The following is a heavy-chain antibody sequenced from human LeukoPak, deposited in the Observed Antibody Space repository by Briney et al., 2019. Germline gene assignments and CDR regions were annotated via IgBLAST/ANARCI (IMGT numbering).Heavy chain of an antibody. Sequence: KPGGSPRLSCAASGFTFSDYYMSWIRQAPGKGLEWVSYISSSSSYTNYADSVKGRFTISRDNAKNSLYLQMNSLRAEDTAVYYCARSPDYYDSSGYYPDAFDIWGQGTMVTVSS. V-gene: IGHV3-11*03. CDR1: GFTFSDYY. D-gene: IGHD3-22*01. J-gene: IGHJ3*02. CDR3: ARSPDYYDSSGYYPDAFDI. CDR2: ISSSSSYT.